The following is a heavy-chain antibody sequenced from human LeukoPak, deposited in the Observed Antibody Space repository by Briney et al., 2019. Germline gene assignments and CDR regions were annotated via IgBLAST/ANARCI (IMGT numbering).Heavy chain of an antibody. Sequence: GGSLRLSCAASGFTFSSYSMNWVRQAPGKGLEWVSSISSSSSYIYYADSVKGRFTFSRDNAKNSLYLQMNSLRAEDTAVYYCARGGHAYYDSSGYRYYFDYWGQGTLVTVSS. D-gene: IGHD3-22*01. J-gene: IGHJ4*02. CDR3: ARGGHAYYDSSGYRYYFDY. CDR2: ISSSSSYI. CDR1: GFTFSSYS. V-gene: IGHV3-21*01.